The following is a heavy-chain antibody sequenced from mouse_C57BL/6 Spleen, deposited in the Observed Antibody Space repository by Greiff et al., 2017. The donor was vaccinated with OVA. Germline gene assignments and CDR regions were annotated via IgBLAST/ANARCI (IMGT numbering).Heavy chain of an antibody. CDR1: GFTFSDYG. V-gene: IGHV5-17*01. Sequence: EVKLVESGGGLVKPGGSLKLSCAASGFTFSDYGMHWVRQAPEKGLEWVAYISSGSSTTYYADTVKGRFTIARDNAKNTLFLQMTSLRAEDTAIYCCGRRGYYSGGYFDVWGQGTTLTVSS. D-gene: IGHD1-1*01. J-gene: IGHJ2*01. CDR3: GRRGYYSGGYFDV. CDR2: ISSGSSTT.